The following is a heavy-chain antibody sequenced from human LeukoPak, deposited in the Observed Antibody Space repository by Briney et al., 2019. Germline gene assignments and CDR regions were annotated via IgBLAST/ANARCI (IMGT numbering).Heavy chain of an antibody. J-gene: IGHJ5*02. CDR2: IYYSGST. CDR3: ARDGSESNNWFDP. Sequence: PSQTLSLTCTVSGGSISRGGYYWSWIRQHPGKGLEWIGYIYYSGSTYYNPSLKSRVTISVDTSKNQFSLKLSSVTAADTAVYYCARDGSESNNWFDPWGQGTLVTVSS. V-gene: IGHV4-31*03. CDR1: GGSISRGGYY. D-gene: IGHD1-26*01.